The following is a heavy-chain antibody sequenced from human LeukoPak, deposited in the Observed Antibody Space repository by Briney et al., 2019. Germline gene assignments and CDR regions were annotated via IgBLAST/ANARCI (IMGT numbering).Heavy chain of an antibody. V-gene: IGHV4-59*01. D-gene: IGHD6-19*01. J-gene: IGHJ4*02. Sequence: SETLSLTCTVSGGSISSYYWSWIRQPPGKGLEWIGYIYYSGSTNYNPSLKSRVTISVDTSKNQFSLKLSSVTAADTAVYYCARAYGYSSGWLFDYWGQGTLVTASS. CDR2: IYYSGST. CDR1: GGSISSYY. CDR3: ARAYGYSSGWLFDY.